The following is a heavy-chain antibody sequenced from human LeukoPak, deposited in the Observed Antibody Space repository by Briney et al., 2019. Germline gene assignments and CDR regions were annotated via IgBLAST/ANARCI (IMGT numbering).Heavy chain of an antibody. CDR3: AKEYCSSTSCYFHYFDY. Sequence: GGSLRLSCAASGFTFSSYEMNWVRQAPGKGLEWVSYISSSGSTIYYADSVKGRFTISRDNAKNSLYLQMNSLRAEDTAVYYCAKEYCSSTSCYFHYFDYWGQGTLVTVSS. J-gene: IGHJ4*02. CDR1: GFTFSSYE. D-gene: IGHD2-2*01. V-gene: IGHV3-48*03. CDR2: ISSSGSTI.